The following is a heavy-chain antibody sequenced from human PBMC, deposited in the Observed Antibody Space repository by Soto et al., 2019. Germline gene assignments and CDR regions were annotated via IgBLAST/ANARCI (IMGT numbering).Heavy chain of an antibody. J-gene: IGHJ5*02. D-gene: IGHD3-16*01. Sequence: GASVKVSCKASGYTFTGYYMHWVRQAPGQGLEWMGWINPNSGGTNYAQKFQGWVTMTRDTSISTAYMELSRLRSDDTAVYYCAREGGSPPENGFYPWGQGTLVTVSS. CDR2: INPNSGGT. CDR1: GYTFTGYY. CDR3: AREGGSPPENGFYP. V-gene: IGHV1-2*04.